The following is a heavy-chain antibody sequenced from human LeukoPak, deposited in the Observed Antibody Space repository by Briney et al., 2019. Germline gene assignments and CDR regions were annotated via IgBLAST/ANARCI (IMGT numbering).Heavy chain of an antibody. D-gene: IGHD2-2*01. V-gene: IGHV3-30*02. J-gene: IGHJ4*02. CDR1: GFTFSSYG. CDR2: IRYDGSNK. Sequence: GGSLRLSCAASGFTFSSYGMRWVRQAPGKGLEWVAFIRYDGSNKYYADSVKGRFTISRDNSKNTLYLQMNSLRAEDTAVYYCAKENCSSTSCYIDYWGQGTLVTVSS. CDR3: AKENCSSTSCYIDY.